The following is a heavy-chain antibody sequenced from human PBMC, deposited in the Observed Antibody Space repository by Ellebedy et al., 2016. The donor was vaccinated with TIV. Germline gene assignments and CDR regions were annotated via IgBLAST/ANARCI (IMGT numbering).Heavy chain of an antibody. CDR1: GGSISSFY. D-gene: IGHD3-10*01. V-gene: IGHV4-4*07. CDR3: ARGGASSLPFDY. J-gene: IGHJ4*02. CDR2: LHPSGTT. Sequence: MPSDTLSLTCTVSGGSISSFYWSWIRQPAGKGPEWIGLLHPSGTTNYNDSLKSRVTVSVDTSKNQFSLKLVSVTPADTAVYYCARGGASSLPFDYWGQGVLVTVSS.